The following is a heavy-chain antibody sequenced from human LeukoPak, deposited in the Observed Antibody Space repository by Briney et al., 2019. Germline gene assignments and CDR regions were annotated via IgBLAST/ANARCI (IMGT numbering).Heavy chain of an antibody. J-gene: IGHJ5*02. D-gene: IGHD3-22*01. CDR1: GDSTSSNY. V-gene: IGHV4-4*07. CDR3: ARGGDSDGYYYVGWFDP. Sequence: SETLSLTCTVSGDSTSSNYWSWIRQPAGKGLEWIGRIYTSGTTNYNPSLESRLTMSVDTSKNQFSLKLSSVTAADTAVYYCARGGDSDGYYYVGWFDPWGQGTQVTVSS. CDR2: IYTSGTT.